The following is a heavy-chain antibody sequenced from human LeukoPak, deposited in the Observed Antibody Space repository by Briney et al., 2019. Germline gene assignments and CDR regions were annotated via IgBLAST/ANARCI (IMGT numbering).Heavy chain of an antibody. Sequence: EASVKVSCKASGYTFTSYAMHWVRQAPGQRLEWMGWINAGNGNTKYSQKFQGRVTITRDTSASTAYMELSSLRSEDTAVYYCARGGPSGVTTKTRSVYYYGMDVWGQGTTVTVSS. V-gene: IGHV1-3*01. D-gene: IGHD4-17*01. CDR3: ARGGPSGVTTKTRSVYYYGMDV. J-gene: IGHJ6*02. CDR1: GYTFTSYA. CDR2: INAGNGNT.